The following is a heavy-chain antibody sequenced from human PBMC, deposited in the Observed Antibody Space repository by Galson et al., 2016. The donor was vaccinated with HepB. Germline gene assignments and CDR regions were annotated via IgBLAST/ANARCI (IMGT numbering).Heavy chain of an antibody. Sequence: SLRLSCAASGFTFSTYTMSWVRQAPGKGLEWVSGTDGSGGSTYYANSVKGRFTISRDNSKNTMYLQMNNLKAEDTAMYFCAKDRYWNRDFGNWGPGTLVTVSS. D-gene: IGHD1-1*01. CDR2: TDGSGGST. CDR1: GFTFSTYT. CDR3: AKDRYWNRDFGN. V-gene: IGHV3-23*01. J-gene: IGHJ4*01.